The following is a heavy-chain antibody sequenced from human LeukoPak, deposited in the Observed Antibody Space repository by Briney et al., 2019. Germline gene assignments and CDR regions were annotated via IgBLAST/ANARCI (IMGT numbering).Heavy chain of an antibody. CDR2: ISGSGATT. D-gene: IGHD2-2*01. V-gene: IGHV3-23*01. J-gene: IGHJ4*02. CDR3: AVLSTGGWQDDY. Sequence: PGGSLRLSCAASGFTFNSYAMSWVRQAPGKGLEWVSGISGSGATTYYADSVNGRFTISRDNSKNTLYLQMNSLRAEGTAVYYCAVLSTGGWQDDYWGQGTLVTVSS. CDR1: GFTFNSYA.